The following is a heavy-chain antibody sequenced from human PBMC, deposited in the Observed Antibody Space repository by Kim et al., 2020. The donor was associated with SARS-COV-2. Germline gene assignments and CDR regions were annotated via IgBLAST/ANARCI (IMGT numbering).Heavy chain of an antibody. V-gene: IGHV3-23*01. J-gene: IGHJ4*02. Sequence: GGSLRLSCAASGFVFSGYALSWVRQVPGKGLEWVSSITERGVDASYADSVKGRFTISRDDSGDTLYLQMRSLRVEDTAVYHCVRDPPPNKYSTSSHFDYWGRATVVTVSS. CDR1: GFVFSGYA. CDR2: ITERGVDA. D-gene: IGHD6-6*01. CDR3: VRDPPPNKYSTSSHFDY.